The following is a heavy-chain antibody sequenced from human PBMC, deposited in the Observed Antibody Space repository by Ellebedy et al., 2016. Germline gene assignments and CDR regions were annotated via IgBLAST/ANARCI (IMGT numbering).Heavy chain of an antibody. Sequence: GGSLRLSCAASGFTFSDYYMSWIRQAPGKGLEWVSYISSSGSTIYYADSVKGRFTISRDNAKNSLYLQMNSLRAEDAAVYYCARARTTVTLGVRFDPWGQGTLVTVSS. D-gene: IGHD4-17*01. CDR1: GFTFSDYY. J-gene: IGHJ5*02. V-gene: IGHV3-11*01. CDR3: ARARTTVTLGVRFDP. CDR2: ISSSGSTI.